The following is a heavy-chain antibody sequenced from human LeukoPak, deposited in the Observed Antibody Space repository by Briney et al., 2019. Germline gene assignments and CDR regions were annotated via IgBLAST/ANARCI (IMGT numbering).Heavy chain of an antibody. CDR2: IIPILGIA. CDR1: GGAFSSYT. V-gene: IGHV1-69*02. Sequence: SVKVSCKASGGAFSSYTISWVRQAPGQGLEWMGRIIPILGIANYAQKFQGRVTITADKSTGTAYMELSSLRSEDTAVYYCARVGGTGGGLDYWGQGTLVTVSS. D-gene: IGHD1-1*01. J-gene: IGHJ4*02. CDR3: ARVGGTGGGLDY.